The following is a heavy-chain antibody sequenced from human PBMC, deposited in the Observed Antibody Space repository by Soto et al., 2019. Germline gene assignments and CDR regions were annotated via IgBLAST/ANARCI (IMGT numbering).Heavy chain of an antibody. Sequence: EVQLVESGGGLVQPGGSLRLSCAASGFTFSRYWMSWVRQAPGKGLEWVANIKQDGSEKYYVDSVKGRFTISRDNAKNSLYLQMNSLSAEDTAVYYCASHRGYSRSWDLFDYWGQGTLVTVSS. CDR2: IKQDGSEK. CDR1: GFTFSRYW. D-gene: IGHD6-13*01. V-gene: IGHV3-7*03. CDR3: ASHRGYSRSWDLFDY. J-gene: IGHJ4*02.